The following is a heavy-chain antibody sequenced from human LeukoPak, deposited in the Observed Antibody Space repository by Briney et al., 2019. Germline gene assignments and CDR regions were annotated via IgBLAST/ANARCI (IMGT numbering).Heavy chain of an antibody. J-gene: IGHJ4*02. V-gene: IGHV1-46*01. D-gene: IGHD3-10*01. Sequence: ASVKVSCKASGYTFTGYYMHWVRQAPGQGLEWMGIINPSGGSTSYAQKFQGRVTMTRDTSTSTVYMELSSLRSEDTAVYYCAKGGSVGSGSCWGDYWGQGTLVTVSS. CDR3: AKGGSVGSGSCWGDY. CDR1: GYTFTGYY. CDR2: INPSGGST.